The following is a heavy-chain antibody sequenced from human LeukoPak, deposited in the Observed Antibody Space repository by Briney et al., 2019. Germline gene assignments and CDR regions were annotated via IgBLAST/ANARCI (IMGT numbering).Heavy chain of an antibody. CDR1: GYTFIRYG. Sequence: ASVKVSCKASGYTFIRYGISWVRQAPGQGLEWMGWISAYNGIANYAQNLQGRVTMTTDTSTTTAYMELRSLRSDDTAVYYCARVRSGCSGGSCYAKGVYYYMDVWGKGTTVTVSS. CDR2: ISAYNGIA. V-gene: IGHV1-18*01. D-gene: IGHD2-15*01. CDR3: ARVRSGCSGGSCYAKGVYYYMDV. J-gene: IGHJ6*03.